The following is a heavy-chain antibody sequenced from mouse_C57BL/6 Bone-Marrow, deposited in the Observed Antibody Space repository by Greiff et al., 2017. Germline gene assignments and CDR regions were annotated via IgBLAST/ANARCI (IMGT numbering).Heavy chain of an antibody. CDR2: ISSGSSTI. V-gene: IGHV5-17*01. J-gene: IGHJ2*01. CDR3: ARRDYPFFDY. CDR1: GFTFSDSG. Sequence: EVQVVESGGGLVKPGGSLKLSCAASGFTFSDSGMHWVRQAPEKGLEWVAYISSGSSTIYYADTVKGRFTISRDNAKNTLFLQMTSLRSEDTAMYYCARRDYPFFDYWGQGTTLTVSS. D-gene: IGHD2-4*01.